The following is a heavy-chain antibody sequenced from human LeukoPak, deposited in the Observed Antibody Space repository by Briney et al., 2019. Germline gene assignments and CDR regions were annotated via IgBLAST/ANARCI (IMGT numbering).Heavy chain of an antibody. CDR3: AREKQPGPLDY. J-gene: IGHJ4*02. V-gene: IGHV3-53*01. CDR1: GFTVRSNY. D-gene: IGHD6-13*01. CDR2: IYSGGST. Sequence: GGSLRLSCAASGFTVRSNYMSWVRQAPGKGLEWVSVIYSGGSTYYADSVKCRFTISRDNSKNTLYLQMNSLRAEDTAVYYCAREKQPGPLDYWGQGTLVTVSS.